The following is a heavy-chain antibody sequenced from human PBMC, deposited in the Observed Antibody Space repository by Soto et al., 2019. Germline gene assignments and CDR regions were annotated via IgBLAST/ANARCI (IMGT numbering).Heavy chain of an antibody. CDR1: GYFFSSDYF. J-gene: IGHJ4*02. CDR3: ARAAYGSSTLCED. CDR2: VYQSGIT. D-gene: IGHD6-13*01. V-gene: IGHV4-38-2*01. Sequence: SETLSLTCAVSGYFFSSDYFWGWIRPPPGKGLEWIGSVYQSGITYYNPSLKSRVSTSVDTSKNQFSLKLSSVTAADTSVYYCARAAYGSSTLCEDWGRGALVIASS.